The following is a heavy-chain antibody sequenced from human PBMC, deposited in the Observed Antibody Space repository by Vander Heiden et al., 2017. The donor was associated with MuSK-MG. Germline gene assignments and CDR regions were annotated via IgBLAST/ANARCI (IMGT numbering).Heavy chain of an antibody. J-gene: IGHJ4*02. V-gene: IGHV3-30-3*01. CDR2: ISIDGNKN. CDR3: ARGCTSTSCYVHDY. CDR1: GFIFSSYD. D-gene: IGHD2-2*01. Sequence: QVQLVESGGGVVQPGRSVRLPCAAPGFIFSSYDMHWVRQGPGKGLEWVAFISIDGNKNYYADSVQGRFSMSRDNSKNTVSLQMNSLRADDTAIYYCARGCTSTSCYVHDYWGQGTLVTVSS.